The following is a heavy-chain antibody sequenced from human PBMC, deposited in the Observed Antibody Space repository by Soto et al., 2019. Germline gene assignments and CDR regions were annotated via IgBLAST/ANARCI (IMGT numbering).Heavy chain of an antibody. CDR1: GFTLRTAW. J-gene: IGHJ6*02. Sequence: EVQLVESGGGLVKPGGSLRLACAASGFTLRTAWMNWVRQAPGKGLEWGGRIKRAADGGTTDYGVSVRGRFTISRDESQNTLYLQMTSLGTEDTAVYYCATEPYFYDSSGVDVWGQGTTVTVSS. CDR3: ATEPYFYDSSGVDV. V-gene: IGHV3-15*07. CDR2: IKRAADGGTT.